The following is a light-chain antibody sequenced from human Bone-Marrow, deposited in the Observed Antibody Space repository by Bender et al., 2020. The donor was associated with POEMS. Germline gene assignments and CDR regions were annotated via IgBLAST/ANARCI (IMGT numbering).Light chain of an antibody. CDR1: SSNIGGNA. Sequence: QSVLTQPPSASGTPGQRVTISCSVSSSNIGGNAVNWWQQLPGTAPKLLIYGNDQRPSGVPDRFTGSKSCTSASLAISGLQTEDEADYFCSAWDGILNGWVFGGGTELTVL. CDR3: SAWDGILNGWV. V-gene: IGLV1-44*01. CDR2: GND. J-gene: IGLJ3*02.